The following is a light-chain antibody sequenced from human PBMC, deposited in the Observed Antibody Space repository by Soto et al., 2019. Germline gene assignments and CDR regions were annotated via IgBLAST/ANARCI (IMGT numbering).Light chain of an antibody. J-gene: IGKJ1*01. CDR1: QSVSSTY. CDR3: QQYGSSRWT. CDR2: AAS. V-gene: IGKV3-20*01. Sequence: EIVLTQSPDTLSLFPGERATLSCRASQSVSSTYLAWYQRKPGQAPRPLISAASSRATGTPDRFSVSGSGTDFTLTISRLEPEDFAVYYCQQYGSSRWTFGQGTKVEIK.